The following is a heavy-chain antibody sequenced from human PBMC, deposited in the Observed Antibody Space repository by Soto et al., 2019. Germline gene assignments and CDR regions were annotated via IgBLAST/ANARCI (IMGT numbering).Heavy chain of an antibody. D-gene: IGHD2-15*01. Sequence: SETLSLTCTVSGGSISSFYWSWIRQPPGKGLEWIGYIYYSGSTYYNPSLKSRVTISVDTSKNQFSLKLSSVTAADTAVYYCARCSGGSKRDWFDPWGQGTLVTVSS. CDR3: ARCSGGSKRDWFDP. V-gene: IGHV4-59*06. CDR1: GGSISSFY. J-gene: IGHJ5*02. CDR2: IYYSGST.